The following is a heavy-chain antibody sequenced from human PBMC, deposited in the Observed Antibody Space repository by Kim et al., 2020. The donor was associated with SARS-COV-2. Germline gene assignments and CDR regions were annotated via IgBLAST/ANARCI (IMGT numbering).Heavy chain of an antibody. CDR1: GVIFNSQT. CDR2: IGPGGTT. D-gene: IGHD1-1*01. Sequence: GGSLRLSCAASGVIFNSQTMNWVRQAPGKGLEWVSVIGPGGTTFYSDSVKGRFTISSDNSQDTLFLQMNNLGVADTALYYCSKGEGTGPCRWYSSDVWG. J-gene: IGHJ6*02. V-gene: IGHV3-23*01. CDR3: SKGEGTGPCRWYSSDV.